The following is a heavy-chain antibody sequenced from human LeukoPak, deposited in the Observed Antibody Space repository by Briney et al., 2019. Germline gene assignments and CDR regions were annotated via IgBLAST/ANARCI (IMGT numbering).Heavy chain of an antibody. D-gene: IGHD3-3*01. J-gene: IGHJ4*02. CDR3: AKASILEWFSDY. V-gene: IGHV3-23*01. CDR2: ISGSGGST. Sequence: GGSLRLSCAASGFTFSSYAVSWVRQAPGKGLEWVSAISGSGGSTYYADSVKGRFTISRDNSKNTLYLQMNSLRAEDTAVYYCAKASILEWFSDYWGQGTLVTVSS. CDR1: GFTFSSYA.